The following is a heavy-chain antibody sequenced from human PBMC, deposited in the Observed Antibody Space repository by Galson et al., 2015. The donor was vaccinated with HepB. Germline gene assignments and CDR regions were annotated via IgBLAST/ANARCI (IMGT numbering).Heavy chain of an antibody. CDR3: ARLDFRGYSGYDNPFYFDY. J-gene: IGHJ4*02. D-gene: IGHD5-12*01. V-gene: IGHV1-46*03. Sequence: SVKVSCKASGYTFTSYYMHWVRQAPGQGLEWMGIINPSGGSTSYAQKFQGRVTMTRDTSTSTVYMELSSLRSEDTAVYYCARLDFRGYSGYDNPFYFDYWGQGTLVTVSS. CDR2: INPSGGST. CDR1: GYTFTSYY.